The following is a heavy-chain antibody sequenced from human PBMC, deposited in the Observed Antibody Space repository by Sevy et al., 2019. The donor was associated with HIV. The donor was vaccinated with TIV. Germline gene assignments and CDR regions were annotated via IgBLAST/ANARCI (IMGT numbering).Heavy chain of an antibody. D-gene: IGHD3-16*01. CDR1: GFTSSNYA. V-gene: IGHV3-23*01. CDR3: AKDRTFGVVTPFDY. Sequence: GGSLRLSCAASGFTSSNYAMSWVRQAPGKGLEWVSGISGSGATTKHSASVKGRFTISRDNSKNTLYLQMNSLRAEDTAVYYCAKDRTFGVVTPFDYWGQGTLVTVS. J-gene: IGHJ4*02. CDR2: ISGSGATT.